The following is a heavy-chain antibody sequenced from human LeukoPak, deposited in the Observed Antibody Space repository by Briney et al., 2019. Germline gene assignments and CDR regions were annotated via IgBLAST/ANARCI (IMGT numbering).Heavy chain of an antibody. J-gene: IGHJ5*02. CDR2: IYYSGST. D-gene: IGHD3-10*01. Sequence: SETLSLTCTVSGGSISSGDYYWSWIRQPPGKGLEWIGYIYYSGSTYYNPSLKSRVTISVDTSKNQFSLKLSSVTAADTAVYYCARFMVRGSYTNWFDPWGQGTLVTVSS. CDR1: GGSISSGDYY. V-gene: IGHV4-30-4*01. CDR3: ARFMVRGSYTNWFDP.